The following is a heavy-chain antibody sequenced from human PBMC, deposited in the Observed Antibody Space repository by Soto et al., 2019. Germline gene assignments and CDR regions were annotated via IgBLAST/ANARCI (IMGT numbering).Heavy chain of an antibody. CDR3: GRDEVRNGVGV. Sequence: PGGSLRLSCVASGFTFTNYWMSWVRQAPGKGLEWVANIKGDGSEKRYVDSVKGRLTISRDNAKNSVYPQMNSLRVEDTALYYCGRDEVRNGVGVWGQGTTVTVSS. V-gene: IGHV3-7*01. J-gene: IGHJ6*02. CDR2: IKGDGSEK. CDR1: GFTFTNYW.